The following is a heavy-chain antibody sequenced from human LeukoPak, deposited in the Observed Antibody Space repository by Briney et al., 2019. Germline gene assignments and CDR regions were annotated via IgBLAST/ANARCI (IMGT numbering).Heavy chain of an antibody. D-gene: IGHD3/OR15-3a*01. CDR3: ARGFWTGVEY. CDR2: IKSDGSDT. Sequence: GGPLRLSCAASGFTFSTYWMHWVRQAPGEGLVWVSRIKSDGSDTSCADSVKGRFTISRDNAKNTLYLQMNSLRAEDTAVYYCARGFWTGVEYWGQGALVTVSS. CDR1: GFTFSTYW. J-gene: IGHJ4*02. V-gene: IGHV3-74*01.